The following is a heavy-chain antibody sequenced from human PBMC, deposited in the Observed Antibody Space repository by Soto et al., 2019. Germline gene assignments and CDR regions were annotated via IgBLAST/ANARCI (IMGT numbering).Heavy chain of an antibody. J-gene: IGHJ5*02. Sequence: ASVKVSCKTSGYTFINYGISWVRQAPGQGLEWMGWISPKKGNTNYAEKFQDRVTMTANASTNTAYMELRSLRSDDTAIYFCAREHLPNCDRISCYLPWLDPWGQGTLVTVSS. V-gene: IGHV1-18*01. CDR2: ISPKKGNT. CDR3: AREHLPNCDRISCYLPWLDP. CDR1: GYTFINYG. D-gene: IGHD3-22*01.